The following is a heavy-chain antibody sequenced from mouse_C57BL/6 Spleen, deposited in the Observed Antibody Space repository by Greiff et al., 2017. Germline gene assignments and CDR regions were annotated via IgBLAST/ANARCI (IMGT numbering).Heavy chain of an antibody. CDR2: IDPEDGDT. D-gene: IGHD4-1*01. CDR3: ARSLTGPWFAY. V-gene: IGHV14-2*01. J-gene: IGHJ3*01. CDR1: GFNIKDYY. Sequence: EVQLQQSGAELVKPGASVKLSCTASGFNIKDYYMHWVKQRTEQGLEWIGRIDPEDGDTKYAPKFQGKATITADTSSNTAYLQLSSLTSEDTAVYYCARSLTGPWFAYWGQGTLVTVSA.